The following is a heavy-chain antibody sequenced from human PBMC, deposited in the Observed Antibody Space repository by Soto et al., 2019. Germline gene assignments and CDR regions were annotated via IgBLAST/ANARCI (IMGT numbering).Heavy chain of an antibody. CDR3: TRGETYYYDSSGSQAGY. CDR2: IRSKANSYAT. J-gene: IGHJ4*02. Sequence: PGGSLRLSCAASGFTFSGSAMHWVRQASGKGLEWVGRIRSKANSYATAYAASVKGRFTISRDDSKNTAYLQMNSLKTEDTAVYYCTRGETYYYDSSGSQAGYWGQGTLVTVSS. D-gene: IGHD3-22*01. CDR1: GFTFSGSA. V-gene: IGHV3-73*01.